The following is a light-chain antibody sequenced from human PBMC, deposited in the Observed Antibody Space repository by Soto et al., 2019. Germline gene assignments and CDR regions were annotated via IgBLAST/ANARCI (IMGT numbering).Light chain of an antibody. V-gene: IGKV1-5*01. CDR2: DAS. Sequence: DIQMTQSPSTLSASVGDRVTITCRASQSISSWLAWYQQKPGKAPKLLIYDASSLESGVPSRFSGSGSGTEFTLTSSSLQPDDFATYYCQQYNSYSYTFGQGTKLEI. CDR3: QQYNSYSYT. CDR1: QSISSW. J-gene: IGKJ2*01.